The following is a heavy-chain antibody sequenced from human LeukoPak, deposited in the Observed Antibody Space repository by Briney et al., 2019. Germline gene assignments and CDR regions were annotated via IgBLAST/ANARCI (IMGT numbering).Heavy chain of an antibody. Sequence: SETLSLTCTVSGGSISSYYWSWIRQPAGKGLEWIGRIYTSGSTNYSPSLKSRVTMSVDTSRNQFSLKLSSVTAADTAVYYCARSRTGTEHIDYWGQGTLVTVSS. CDR2: IYTSGST. V-gene: IGHV4-4*07. CDR3: ARSRTGTEHIDY. D-gene: IGHD1-7*01. J-gene: IGHJ4*02. CDR1: GGSISSYY.